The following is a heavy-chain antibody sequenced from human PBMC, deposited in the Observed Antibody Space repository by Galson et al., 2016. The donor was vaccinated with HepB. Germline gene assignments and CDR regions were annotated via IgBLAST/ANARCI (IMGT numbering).Heavy chain of an antibody. V-gene: IGHV3-73*01. CDR2: IRSKANSYAT. D-gene: IGHD3-16*01. J-gene: IGHJ6*02. CDR1: GFMFSGSA. CDR3: TSSAYSDYIYYSGMDV. Sequence: SLRLSCAASGFMFSGSAMHWVRQASGKGLVWVGRIRSKANSYATVYAASVKGRFTISRDDSKNTAYLQMNSLKTEDTAVYYCTSSAYSDYIYYSGMDVWGQGTTVTVSS.